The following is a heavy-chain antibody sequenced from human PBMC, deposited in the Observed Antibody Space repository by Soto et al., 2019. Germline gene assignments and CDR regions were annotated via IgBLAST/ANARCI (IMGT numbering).Heavy chain of an antibody. J-gene: IGHJ4*02. V-gene: IGHV4-39*01. CDR3: ARRYGPGFDY. CDR2: IYYSGSA. D-gene: IGHD4-17*01. Sequence: SETLSLTCTVSGGSISTSDYYWGWIRQPPGKGLEWIGNIYYSGSASYNPSLKSRVAISIDTSKNQFSLKLSSVTAADTAVYYCARRYGPGFDYWGQGTLVTVSS. CDR1: GGSISTSDYY.